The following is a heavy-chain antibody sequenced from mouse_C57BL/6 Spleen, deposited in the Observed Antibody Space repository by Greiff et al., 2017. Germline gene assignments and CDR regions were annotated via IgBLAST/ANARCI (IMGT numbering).Heavy chain of an antibody. Sequence: EVKVVESGGGLVKPGGSLKLSCAASGFTFSSYAMSWVRQTPEKRLEWVATISDGGSYTYYPDNVKGRFTISRDNAKNNRYLQMSHLKSEDTAMYYCARDRRAGSILYWYFDVWGTGTTVTVSS. CDR2: ISDGGSYT. J-gene: IGHJ1*03. D-gene: IGHD1-1*01. V-gene: IGHV5-4*01. CDR3: ARDRRAGSILYWYFDV. CDR1: GFTFSSYA.